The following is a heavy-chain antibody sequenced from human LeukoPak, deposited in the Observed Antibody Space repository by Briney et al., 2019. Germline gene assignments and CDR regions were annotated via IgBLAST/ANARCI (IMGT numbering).Heavy chain of an antibody. D-gene: IGHD5-18*01. CDR3: ARRGKIGYSHGWGFDP. V-gene: IGHV4-34*01. Sequence: SETLSLTCAVYGGSFSGYYWSWIRQPPGKGLEWIGEINHSGSTNYDPSLKSRVTISVDTSKNQFSLKLSSVTAADTAVYYCARRGKIGYSHGWGFDPWGQGTLVTVS. J-gene: IGHJ5*02. CDR1: GGSFSGYY. CDR2: INHSGST.